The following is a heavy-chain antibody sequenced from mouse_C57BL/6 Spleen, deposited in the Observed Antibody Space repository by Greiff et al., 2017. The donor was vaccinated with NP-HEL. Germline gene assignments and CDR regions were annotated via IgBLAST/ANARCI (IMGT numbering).Heavy chain of an antibody. CDR2: ISYNGST. CDR1: GYSITSDY. Sequence: EVQLQESGPGLAKPSQTLSLTCSVTGYSITSDYWNWIRQFPGHKLEYMGYISYNGSTYYNPSLKSRISITRYTSKNQYYLQLNSLTTEDTATYYCSRGYGCYVDDWGKCTTLSVAS. V-gene: IGHV3-8*01. D-gene: IGHD2-2*01. J-gene: IGHJ2*01. CDR3: SRGYGCYVDD.